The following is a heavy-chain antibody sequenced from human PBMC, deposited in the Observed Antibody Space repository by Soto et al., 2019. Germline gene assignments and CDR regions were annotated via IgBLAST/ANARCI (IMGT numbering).Heavy chain of an antibody. CDR3: ARLYSSGWYGPGRY. J-gene: IGHJ4*02. CDR2: INWNGGST. CDR1: GFTFDDYG. Sequence: EVQLVESGGGVVRPGGSLRLSCAASGFTFDDYGMSWVRQAPGKGLEWVSGINWNGGSTGYADSVKGRFTISRDNAKNSLYLQMNSLRAEVTDLYYGARLYSSGWYGPGRYWGQGTLVTVSS. V-gene: IGHV3-20*04. D-gene: IGHD6-19*01.